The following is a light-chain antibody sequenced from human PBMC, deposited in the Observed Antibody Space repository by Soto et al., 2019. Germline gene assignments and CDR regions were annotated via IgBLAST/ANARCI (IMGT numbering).Light chain of an antibody. V-gene: IGLV2-18*02. Sequence: QSVLTQPPSVSGSPGQSVTISCSGTSSDVGCYNRVSWYQQPPGTAPKLMIYEVSNRPSGVPDRFSGSKSGNTASLTISGLQAEDEADYYCSSFTSSSTYVFGTGTKLTVL. J-gene: IGLJ1*01. CDR3: SSFTSSSTYV. CDR2: EVS. CDR1: SSDVGCYNR.